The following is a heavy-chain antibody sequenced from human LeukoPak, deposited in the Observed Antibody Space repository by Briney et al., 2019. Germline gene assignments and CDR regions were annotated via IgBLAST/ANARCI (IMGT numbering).Heavy chain of an antibody. CDR3: ARELVTSGSYVWFDP. V-gene: IGHV4-59*12. CDR1: DDSITIYY. J-gene: IGHJ5*02. CDR2: IDHTGIT. D-gene: IGHD3-10*01. Sequence: SETLSLTCTVSDDSITIYYWTWIRQPPGKGLEWIGYIDHTGITNYNPSLNSRVTISRDTSRNHFSLKLSSVTAADTAVYYCARELVTSGSYVWFDPWGQGTLVTVSS.